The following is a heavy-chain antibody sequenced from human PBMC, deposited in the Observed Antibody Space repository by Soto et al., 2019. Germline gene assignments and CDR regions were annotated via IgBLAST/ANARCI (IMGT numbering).Heavy chain of an antibody. CDR1: GGSISTYY. CDR2: LYYSGST. CDR3: ASESRCVNGACGNVFDI. V-gene: IGHV4-59*08. D-gene: IGHD2-8*01. Sequence: QVQLQESGPGLVTPSETLSLTCTVSGGSISTYYWTWIRQSPEKGLEWLGNLYYSGSTNYSPSLNSRLTIPLDTTKNQFPVQLRCVTAADTAVYYWASESRCVNGACGNVFDIWGRGTKVTVSS. J-gene: IGHJ3*02.